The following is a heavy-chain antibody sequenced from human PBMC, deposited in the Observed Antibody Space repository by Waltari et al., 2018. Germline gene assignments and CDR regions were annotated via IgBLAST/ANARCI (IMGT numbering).Heavy chain of an antibody. J-gene: IGHJ3*02. CDR1: GGTFSSYA. CDR3: ARVDDRTNGGAFDI. V-gene: IGHV1-69*10. D-gene: IGHD3-22*01. CDR2: YIPILGIA. Sequence: QVQLVQSGAEVKKPGSSVKVSCKASGGTFSSYALGWVRQAPGKGLEWMGGYIPILGIANYAQKVQGRVTITADKPTSTAYMELSSLRSEDTAVYYCARVDDRTNGGAFDIWGQGTMVTVSS.